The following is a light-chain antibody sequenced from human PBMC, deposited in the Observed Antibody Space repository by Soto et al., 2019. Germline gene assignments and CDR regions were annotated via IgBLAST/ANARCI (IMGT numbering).Light chain of an antibody. CDR2: GAS. CDR3: EQYGSSPPYT. J-gene: IGKJ2*01. V-gene: IGKV3-20*01. Sequence: EIVLTQSPGTLSLSPGERATLSCRASQSVSSSDLAWYQQKPGQAPRLLIYGASSRATGIPDRFSGSGSWTDFPLTISSLEPEDFAVYYWEQYGSSPPYTFGQGTKLEIK. CDR1: QSVSSSD.